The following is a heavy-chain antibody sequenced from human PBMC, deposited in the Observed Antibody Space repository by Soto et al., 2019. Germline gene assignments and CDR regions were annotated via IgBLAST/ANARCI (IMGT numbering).Heavy chain of an antibody. CDR2: INPNSGGT. CDR3: ARVRTGTTDLDY. D-gene: IGHD1-7*01. J-gene: IGHJ4*02. CDR1: GYTFTGYY. Sequence: EASVKVSCKASGYTFTGYYMHWVRQAPGQGLEWMGWINPNSGGTNYAQKFQGRVTMIRDTSISTAYMELSRLRSDDTAVYYCARVRTGTTDLDYWGQGTLVTVSS. V-gene: IGHV1-2*02.